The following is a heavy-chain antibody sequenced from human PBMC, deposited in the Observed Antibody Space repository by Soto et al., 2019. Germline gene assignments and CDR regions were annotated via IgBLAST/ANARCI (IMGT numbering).Heavy chain of an antibody. CDR1: GGSISGYY. D-gene: IGHD3-22*01. V-gene: IGHV4-59*01. J-gene: IGHJ4*02. CDR2: IYYSGST. CDR3: ARDSRGYNDY. Sequence: SETLSLTCTVSGGSISGYYWSWIRQPPGKGLEWIGYIYYSGSTNYNPSLKSRVTISVDTSKNQFSLKLSSVTAADTAVYYCARDSRGYNDYWGQGTLVTVSS.